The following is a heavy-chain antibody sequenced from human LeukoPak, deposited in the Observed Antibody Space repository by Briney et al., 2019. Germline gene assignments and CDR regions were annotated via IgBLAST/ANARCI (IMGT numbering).Heavy chain of an antibody. CDR2: INHSGST. D-gene: IGHD4/OR15-4a*01. V-gene: IGHV4-34*01. Sequence: PSETLSLTCAVYGGSFSGYYWSWIRQPPGKGLEWIGEINHSGSTNYNPSLKSRVTISVDTSKNQFSLKLSSVTAADTAVYYCARVLILAWVTPWGAFDIWGQGTMVTVSS. J-gene: IGHJ3*02. CDR3: ARVLILAWVTPWGAFDI. CDR1: GGSFSGYY.